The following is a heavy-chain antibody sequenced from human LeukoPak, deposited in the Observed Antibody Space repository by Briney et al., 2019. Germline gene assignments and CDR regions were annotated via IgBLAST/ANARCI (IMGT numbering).Heavy chain of an antibody. CDR1: GYTFNNYG. Sequence: ASVTVSCKASGYTFNNYGISWLRQAPGQGLEWMGWSSPYDGNTNYAQKFNGRVTLTTDTSTNTAYMEPRSLRSDDTAVYYCARTSGTYNYFDPWGQGTLVAVSS. CDR2: SSPYDGNT. V-gene: IGHV1-18*01. D-gene: IGHD3-3*01. J-gene: IGHJ5*02. CDR3: ARTSGTYNYFDP.